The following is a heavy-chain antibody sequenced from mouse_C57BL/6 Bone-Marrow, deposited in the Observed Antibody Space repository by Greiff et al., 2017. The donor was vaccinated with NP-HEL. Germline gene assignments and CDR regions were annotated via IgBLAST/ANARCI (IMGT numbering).Heavy chain of an antibody. V-gene: IGHV5-17*01. D-gene: IGHD1-1*01. CDR1: GFTFTDYG. J-gene: IGHJ3*01. Sequence: EVHVVESGGGLVKPGGSLKLSCAASGFTFTDYGMHWVRQAPEKGLEWVAYISSGSSTIYYADTVKGRFTISSDKAKNTLFLQRTSLRSEETSMYDCSRGATVVAPRFAYWGQGTLVTVSA. CDR2: ISSGSSTI. CDR3: SRGATVVAPRFAY.